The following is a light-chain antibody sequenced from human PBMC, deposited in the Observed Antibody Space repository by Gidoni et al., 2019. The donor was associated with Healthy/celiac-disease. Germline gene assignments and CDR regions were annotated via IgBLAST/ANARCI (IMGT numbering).Light chain of an antibody. CDR3: QQSYSTPHT. V-gene: IGKV1-39*01. J-gene: IGKJ3*01. CDR1: QSISSY. Sequence: DIQLTQSPSSLSASVGDRVTITCRGSQSISSYLNWYQQKPGKAPKLLIYAASSLQSGVPSRFSGSGSGKDFTLTISSLEPEDFATYYWQQSYSTPHTFGPGTKVDIK. CDR2: AAS.